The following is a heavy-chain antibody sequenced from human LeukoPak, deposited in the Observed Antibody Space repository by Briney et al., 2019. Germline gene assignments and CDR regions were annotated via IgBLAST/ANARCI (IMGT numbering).Heavy chain of an antibody. Sequence: GGSLRLSCAASGFTFSSYAMSWVRQAPGKGLEWVSAISGSGGSTYYADSVKGRFTISRDNSKNTLYLQMNSLRAEDTAVYYCAKSRYCSSTSCSYFDYWGQGTLVTVSS. CDR3: AKSRYCSSTSCSYFDY. CDR2: ISGSGGST. J-gene: IGHJ4*02. D-gene: IGHD2-2*01. CDR1: GFTFSSYA. V-gene: IGHV3-23*01.